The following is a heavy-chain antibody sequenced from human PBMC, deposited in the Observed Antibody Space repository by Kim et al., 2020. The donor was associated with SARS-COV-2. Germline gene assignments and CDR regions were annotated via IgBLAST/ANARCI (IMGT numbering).Heavy chain of an antibody. Sequence: NPSLKSRVTISVDTSKTQCALKLSSVTAAYTAVYYCASFLVVPAAYVFDYWGQGTLVTVSS. V-gene: IGHV4-34*01. D-gene: IGHD2-2*01. J-gene: IGHJ4*02. CDR3: ASFLVVPAAYVFDY.